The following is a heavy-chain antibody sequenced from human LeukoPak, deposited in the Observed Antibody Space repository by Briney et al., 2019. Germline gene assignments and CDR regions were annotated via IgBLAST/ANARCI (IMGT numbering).Heavy chain of an antibody. CDR2: ISAYNGNT. CDR3: ARVEEYQLLYIIDY. Sequence: GASVKVSCKASGGTFSSYAISWVRQAPGQGLEWMGWISAYNGNTNYAQKLQGRVTMTTDTSTSTAYMELRSLRSDDTAVYYCARVEEYQLLYIIDYWGQGTLVTVSS. V-gene: IGHV1-18*01. D-gene: IGHD2-2*02. CDR1: GGTFSSYA. J-gene: IGHJ4*02.